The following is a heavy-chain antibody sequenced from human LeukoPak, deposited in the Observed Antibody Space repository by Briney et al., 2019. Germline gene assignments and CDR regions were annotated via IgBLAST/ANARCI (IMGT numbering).Heavy chain of an antibody. CDR2: IRTDGGEK. CDR1: GFTFRNYG. V-gene: IGHV3-30*02. Sequence: GGSLRLSCAASGFTFRNYGMHSVRQAPGKGLEWVASIRTDGGEKYHADSVQGRFSITRDNSKNALSLQMDSLRAEDTALYYCARIGYSTSWANFDYWGQGTLVTVSS. CDR3: ARIGYSTSWANFDY. J-gene: IGHJ4*02. D-gene: IGHD6-13*01.